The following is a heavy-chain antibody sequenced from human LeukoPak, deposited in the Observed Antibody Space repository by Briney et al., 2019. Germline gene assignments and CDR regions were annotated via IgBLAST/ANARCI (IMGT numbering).Heavy chain of an antibody. CDR3: AREAPQLRLFDY. CDR1: VGSIISGDYY. Sequence: PSETLSLTCTVSVGSIISGDYYWSWIRQPPGKGLEWIGYIYYSGSTYYNPSLKSRVTISVDTSKNQFSLKLSSVTAADTAVYYCAREAPQLRLFDYWGQGTLVTVSS. D-gene: IGHD2-2*01. V-gene: IGHV4-30-4*08. J-gene: IGHJ4*02. CDR2: IYYSGST.